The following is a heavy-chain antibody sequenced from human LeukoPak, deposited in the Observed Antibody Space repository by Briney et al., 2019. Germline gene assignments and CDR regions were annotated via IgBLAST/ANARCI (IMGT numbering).Heavy chain of an antibody. CDR2: ISYDGSNK. V-gene: IGHV3-30-3*01. CDR3: ARAFRIVVGWFDP. J-gene: IGHJ5*02. Sequence: GRSLRLSCAAPGVTFSSYAMHWVRQAPRKGLEWVAVISYDGSNKYYADSVKGRFTISRDNSKNTLYLQMNSLRAEDTAVYYCARAFRIVVGWFDPWGQGTLVTVSS. CDR1: GVTFSSYA. D-gene: IGHD2-21*01.